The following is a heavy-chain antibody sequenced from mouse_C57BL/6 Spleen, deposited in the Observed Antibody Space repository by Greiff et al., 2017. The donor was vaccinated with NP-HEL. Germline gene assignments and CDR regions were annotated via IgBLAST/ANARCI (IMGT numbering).Heavy chain of an antibody. CDR1: GYTFTDYY. CDR3: ARGGLRGAMDY. Sequence: EVQLQQSGPELVKPGASVKISCKASGYTFTDYYMNWVKQSHGKSLEWIGDINPNNGGTSYNQKFKGKATLTVDKSSSTAYMELRSLTSEDSAVYYCARGGLRGAMDYWGQGTSVTVSS. V-gene: IGHV1-26*01. D-gene: IGHD1-1*01. J-gene: IGHJ4*01. CDR2: INPNNGGT.